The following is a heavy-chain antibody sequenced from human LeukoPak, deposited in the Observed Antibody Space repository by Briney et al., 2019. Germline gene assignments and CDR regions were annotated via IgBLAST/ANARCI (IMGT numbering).Heavy chain of an antibody. D-gene: IGHD5-12*01. J-gene: IGHJ5*02. CDR1: GVSIKANSDY. CDR3: ARDGRSGYEDL. CDR2: IYHVGGT. V-gene: IGHV4-39*07. Sequence: PSETLSLTCNVSGVSIKANSDYWGWLRQPPGKGLEWTGSIYHVGGTYYNPSLKSRVTISIDTSKNQFSLRLTSVTAADTAIYYCARDGRSGYEDLWGPGTLVTVSS.